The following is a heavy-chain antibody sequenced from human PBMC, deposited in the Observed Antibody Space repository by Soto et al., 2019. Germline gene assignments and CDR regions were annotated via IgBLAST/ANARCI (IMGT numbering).Heavy chain of an antibody. CDR3: ARDPHHCSGGSCYSVGFDY. J-gene: IGHJ4*02. CDR2: IWSDGSTK. D-gene: IGHD2-15*01. Sequence: QVQLVESGGGVVQPGRSLRLSCAASGFTFSNFGMHWVRQAPGKGLEWVTVIWSDGSTKYYADSVKGRFTISRENYENKLYLQMNSLRAEDTAVYYCARDPHHCSGGSCYSVGFDYWGQGTLVTVSS. V-gene: IGHV3-33*01. CDR1: GFTFSNFG.